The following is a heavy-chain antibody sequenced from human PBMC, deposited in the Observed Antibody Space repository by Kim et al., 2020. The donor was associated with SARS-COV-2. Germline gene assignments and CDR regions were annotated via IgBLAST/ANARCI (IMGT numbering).Heavy chain of an antibody. CDR2: IVSNGDSR. CDR1: GFTFSSFA. CDR3: VKVGCSSTSCYCDY. J-gene: IGHJ4*02. V-gene: IGHV3-64D*06. Sequence: GGSLRLSCSASGFTFSSFAMHWVRQAPGKGLEYVSAIVSNGDSRYYADSVKGRFTISRDNSKNTLYLQMSSLRSDDTAVYYCVKVGCSSTSCYCDYWGQGTLVTVSS. D-gene: IGHD2-2*01.